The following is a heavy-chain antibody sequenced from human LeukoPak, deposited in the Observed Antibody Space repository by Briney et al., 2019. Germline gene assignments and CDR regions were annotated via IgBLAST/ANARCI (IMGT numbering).Heavy chain of an antibody. CDR1: GYTFRNYG. CDR2: ISGDSYDT. CDR3: ARNRTGTFDF. D-gene: IGHD3-10*01. V-gene: IGHV1-18*01. J-gene: IGHJ4*02. Sequence: ASVKVTCKASGYTFRNYGINWVRQAPGQGLEWMGWISGDSYDTKYEQKLQGRVTMTTDTSTSTAYMELRSLRSDDTAVYYCARNRTGTFDFWGQGTLVTVSS.